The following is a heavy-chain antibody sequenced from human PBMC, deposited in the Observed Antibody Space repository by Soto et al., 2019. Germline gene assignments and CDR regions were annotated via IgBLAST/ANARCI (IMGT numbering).Heavy chain of an antibody. D-gene: IGHD2-15*01. CDR3: ARGEREDILVVVGARPGEYGTDI. Sequence: QVQLVESGGGVVQPGGSLRLSCAASGFTFRNHAMHWVRQAPGKGLECLAVIAHDGSNAFYRDSVKGRFTVSRDNSKNPLYLYMNSLRSEETGVYYCARGEREDILVVVGARPGEYGTDIWGQGTTVIVSS. J-gene: IGHJ6*02. CDR1: GFTFRNHA. V-gene: IGHV3-30-3*01. CDR2: IAHDGSNA.